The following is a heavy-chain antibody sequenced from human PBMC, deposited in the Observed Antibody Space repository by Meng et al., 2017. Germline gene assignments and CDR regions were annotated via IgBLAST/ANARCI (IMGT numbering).Heavy chain of an antibody. CDR2: IKQDGSEK. Sequence: GESLKISCAASRFTFSSYWMSWVRQAPGKGLEWVANIKQDGSEKYYVDSVKCRFTISRDNAKNSLYLQMSSLRAADTAVYYCARRGSGYFQNYYYYGMDVWGQGTTVTVSS. V-gene: IGHV3-7*01. D-gene: IGHD3-22*01. CDR1: RFTFSSYW. J-gene: IGHJ6*02. CDR3: ARRGSGYFQNYYYYGMDV.